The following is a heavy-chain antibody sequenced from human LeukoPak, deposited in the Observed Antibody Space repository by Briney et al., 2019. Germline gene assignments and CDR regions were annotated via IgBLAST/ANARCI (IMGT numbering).Heavy chain of an antibody. D-gene: IGHD3-3*01. CDR2: ISAYNGNT. Sequence: ASVKVSCKASGYTFTSYGISWVRQAPGQGLEWMGWISAYNGNTNYAQKLQGRVTMTTDTSTSTAYMELSSLRSEDTAVYCCARGGHDFWSGYYGTYYYYGMDVWGQGTTVTVSS. J-gene: IGHJ6*02. V-gene: IGHV1-18*01. CDR1: GYTFTSYG. CDR3: ARGGHDFWSGYYGTYYYYGMDV.